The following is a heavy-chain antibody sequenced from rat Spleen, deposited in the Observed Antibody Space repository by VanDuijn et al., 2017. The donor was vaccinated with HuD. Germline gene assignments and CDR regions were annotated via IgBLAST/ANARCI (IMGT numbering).Heavy chain of an antibody. V-gene: IGHV5-7*01. CDR3: ARQGYNSGLGDY. Sequence: EVQLVESGGGLVQPGRSLKLSCAASGFTFSDYNMAWVRQAPKKGLEWVATISTSGSRTYYPESVKGRFTISSDNAKSSLNRQMNRRKSEETATYYCARQGYNSGLGDYWGQGVMVTVSS. CDR1: GFTFSDYN. CDR2: ISTSGSRT. D-gene: IGHD4-3*01. J-gene: IGHJ2*01.